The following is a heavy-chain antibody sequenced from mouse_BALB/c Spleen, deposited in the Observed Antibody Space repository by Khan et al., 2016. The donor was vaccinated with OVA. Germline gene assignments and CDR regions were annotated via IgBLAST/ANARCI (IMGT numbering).Heavy chain of an antibody. J-gene: IGHJ3*01. CDR2: IDPEADFT. CDR3: TSRVYGSSYGFAY. CDR1: GYTFTDYE. D-gene: IGHD1-1*01. Sequence: QVQLQQPGAELVRPGASVTLSCKASGYTFTDYELHWVKQTPVHGLEWTGAIDPEADFTAYNQKFKGKATLTADKSSSTAYMELRSLTSEDSAVYYCTSRVYGSSYGFAYWGQGTLGAVS. V-gene: IGHV1-15*01.